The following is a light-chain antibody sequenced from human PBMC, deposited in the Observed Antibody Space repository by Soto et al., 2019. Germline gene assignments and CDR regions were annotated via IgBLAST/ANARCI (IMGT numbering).Light chain of an antibody. V-gene: IGKV1-5*03. CDR2: EAS. Sequence: IHITQSPSTLSSSVGDTVTITCLSSQSINKWLAWYQQKPGKAPTLLIYEASILQNGVPSRFSGNESGTELTINISSMRHDDFENYSCKKYNHYSAWKFGQGTKVDIK. CDR3: KKYNHYSAWK. CDR1: QSINKW. J-gene: IGKJ1*01.